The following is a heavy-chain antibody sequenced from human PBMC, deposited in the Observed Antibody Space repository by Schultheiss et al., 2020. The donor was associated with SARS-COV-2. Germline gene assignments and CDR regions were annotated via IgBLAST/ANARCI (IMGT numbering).Heavy chain of an antibody. J-gene: IGHJ6*02. V-gene: IGHV1-69*06. CDR3: ARGSCGGDCYGVPYYYYGMDV. CDR1: GGTFSSYA. Sequence: SVKVSCKASGGTFSSYAISWVRQAPGQGLEWMGGIIPIFGTANYAQKFQGRVTITADKSTSTAYMELSSLRSEDTAVYYCARGSCGGDCYGVPYYYYGMDVWGQGTTVTVSS. CDR2: IIPIFGTA. D-gene: IGHD2-21*02.